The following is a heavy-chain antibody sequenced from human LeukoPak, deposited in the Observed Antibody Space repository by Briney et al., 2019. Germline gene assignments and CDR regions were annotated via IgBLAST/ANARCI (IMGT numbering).Heavy chain of an antibody. D-gene: IGHD2-21*02. J-gene: IGHJ4*02. V-gene: IGHV3-48*03. CDR2: ISSSGSTI. CDR3: ARIDSLSDTARRGGVY. Sequence: PGGSLRLSCAASGFTFSSYEMNWVRQAPGKGLEWVSYISSSGSTIYYADSVKGRFTISRDNSKNTLYLQMNSLRAEDTAVYYCARIDSLSDTARRGGVYWGQGTLVTVSS. CDR1: GFTFSSYE.